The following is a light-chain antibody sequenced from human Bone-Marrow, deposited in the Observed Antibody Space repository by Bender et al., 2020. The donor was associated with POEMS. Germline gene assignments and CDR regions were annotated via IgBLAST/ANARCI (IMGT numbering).Light chain of an antibody. V-gene: IGLV1-51*02. J-gene: IGLJ3*02. CDR3: GTWDSSLSAVV. CDR1: SSNIGSNY. Sequence: QSVLTQPPSASGTPGQRVTISCSGSSSNIGSNYVYWYQQLPGTAPKLLIYENNQRPSGTSDRFSGSKSGTSATLGITGLQTGDEADYYCGTWDSSLSAVVFGGGTRLTVL. CDR2: ENN.